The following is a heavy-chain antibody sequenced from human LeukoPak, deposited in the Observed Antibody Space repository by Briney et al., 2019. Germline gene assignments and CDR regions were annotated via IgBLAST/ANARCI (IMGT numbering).Heavy chain of an antibody. CDR3: ASLLTYFDY. D-gene: IGHD2-15*01. Sequence: SETLSLTCTVSGGTISSYYWSWIRQPPGKGLEWIGYIYYSGSTNYNPSLKSRVTISVDTSKNQFSLKLSPVTAADTAVYYWASLLTYFDYWGQGTLVTVSS. CDR2: IYYSGST. J-gene: IGHJ4*02. CDR1: GGTISSYY. V-gene: IGHV4-59*01.